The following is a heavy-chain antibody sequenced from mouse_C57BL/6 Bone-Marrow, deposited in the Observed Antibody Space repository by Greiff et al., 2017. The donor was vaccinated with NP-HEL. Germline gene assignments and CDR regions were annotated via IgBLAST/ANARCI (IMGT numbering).Heavy chain of an antibody. CDR3: ARNSAYDYDSYCFDY. V-gene: IGHV2-2*01. J-gene: IGHJ2*01. CDR2: IWCGGST. Sequence: VMLVESGPGLVQPSQSLSITCTVSGFSLTSYGVHWVRQSPGKGLEWLGVIWCGGSTDYNAAFISRLSISKDNSKSQVFFKMNSLQAEDTAIYYCARNSAYDYDSYCFDYWGQGTTLTVSS. CDR1: GFSLTSYG. D-gene: IGHD2-4*01.